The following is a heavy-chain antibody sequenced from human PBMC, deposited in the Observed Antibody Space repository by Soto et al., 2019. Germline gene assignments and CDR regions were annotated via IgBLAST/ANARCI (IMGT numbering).Heavy chain of an antibody. J-gene: IGHJ4*02. CDR1: ADSISSHY. V-gene: IGHV4-59*08. CDR2: IYYSGST. D-gene: IGHD3-10*01. Sequence: SETLSLTCTVSADSISSHYWSWIRQPPGKGLEWIGSIYYSGSTNYNPSLKSRVTISVDTSKNQFSLKLSSVTAADTAVYYCARHEVTMDYYLDYWGQGTRVTVSS. CDR3: ARHEVTMDYYLDY.